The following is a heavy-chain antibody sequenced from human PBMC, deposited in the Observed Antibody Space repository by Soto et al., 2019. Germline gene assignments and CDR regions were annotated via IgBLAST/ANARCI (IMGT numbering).Heavy chain of an antibody. J-gene: IGHJ5*02. CDR3: AKENSSGWYEGRFDP. CDR2: ISGSGGST. V-gene: IGHV3-23*01. CDR1: GYTFSSYA. D-gene: IGHD6-19*01. Sequence: EVQLLESGGGLVQPGGSLRLSWAASGYTFSSYAMSWVRQAPGKGLEWVSAISGSGGSTYYADSVKGRFTISRDNSKNTLYLQMNSLRAEDTAVYYCAKENSSGWYEGRFDPWGQGTLVTVSS.